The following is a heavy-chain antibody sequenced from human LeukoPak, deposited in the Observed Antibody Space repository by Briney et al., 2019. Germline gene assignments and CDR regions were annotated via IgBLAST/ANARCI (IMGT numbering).Heavy chain of an antibody. Sequence: SETLSLTCTVSGGSISSSSYYWGWLRQPPGKGLEWIRSIDYSGSSYYNPSLKSRVTISVDTYKNQFSLMLTPGAAAVTAGYYCARQQGFRGWFGEFQSWGPGTLVTVAS. CDR3: ARQQGFRGWFGEFQS. V-gene: IGHV4-39*01. J-gene: IGHJ4*02. CDR2: IDYSGSS. D-gene: IGHD3-10*01. CDR1: GGSISSSSYY.